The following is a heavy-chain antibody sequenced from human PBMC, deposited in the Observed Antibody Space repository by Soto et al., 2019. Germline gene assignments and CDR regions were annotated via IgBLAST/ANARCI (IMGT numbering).Heavy chain of an antibody. CDR3: ARGFSYASLGL. CDR1: EFTFSSYD. J-gene: IGHJ4*02. V-gene: IGHV3-48*02. D-gene: IGHD3-16*01. Sequence: EVQLVESGGGLGQPGGSLTLSCSASEFTFSSYDMSLVRQAPGKGLEWLSYISKNDSPIYYADSVKGRFTISRDNAKDSLYLQMNSLRDEDTAVYFCARGFSYASLGLWGQGTLVTVSS. CDR2: ISKNDSPI.